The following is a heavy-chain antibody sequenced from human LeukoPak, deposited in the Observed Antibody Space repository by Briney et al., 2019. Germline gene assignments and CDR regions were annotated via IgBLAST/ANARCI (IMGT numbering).Heavy chain of an antibody. CDR1: GGSISSSSHY. CDR2: IYYSGST. J-gene: IGHJ4*02. Sequence: SETLSLSCTVSGGSISSSSHYWGWIRQPPGKGLDWIGSIYYSGSTYYNPSLMSRVTISVDTSKNQFSLKLSSVTAADTAVYYCARRGPHGDCDYWGQGTLVTVSS. CDR3: ARRGPHGDCDY. D-gene: IGHD4-17*01. V-gene: IGHV4-39*01.